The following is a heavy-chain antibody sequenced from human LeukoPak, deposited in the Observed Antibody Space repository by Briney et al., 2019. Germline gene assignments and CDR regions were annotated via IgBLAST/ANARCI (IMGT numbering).Heavy chain of an antibody. V-gene: IGHV1-2*02. J-gene: IGHJ4*02. CDR1: GYTFTDYH. Sequence: GASVKVSCMASGYTFTDYHMHWGRQALGQGLEWMGWINPKTGGTNYAQKFQGRITLTRDTSISTAYMEVSSLTSDDTAVYYCVRDFPDYSSHFDYWGQGTLVTVPS. CDR3: VRDFPDYSSHFDY. D-gene: IGHD6-19*01. CDR2: INPKTGGT.